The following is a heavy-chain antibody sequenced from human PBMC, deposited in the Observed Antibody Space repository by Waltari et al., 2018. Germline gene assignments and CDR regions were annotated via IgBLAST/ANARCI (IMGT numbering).Heavy chain of an antibody. CDR2: TYYMSKWYN. CDR3: ARTSGIAARKTNWFDP. D-gene: IGHD6-6*01. Sequence: QVQLQQSGPGLVKPSQTLSLTCAISGDSVSSNSAAWNWIRQSPSRGLEWLGTTYYMSKWYNEYAVSVKSRITINPATSKNQFSLQLNSVTPEDTAVYYCARTSGIAARKTNWFDPWGQGTLVTVSS. CDR1: GDSVSSNSAA. V-gene: IGHV6-1*01. J-gene: IGHJ5*02.